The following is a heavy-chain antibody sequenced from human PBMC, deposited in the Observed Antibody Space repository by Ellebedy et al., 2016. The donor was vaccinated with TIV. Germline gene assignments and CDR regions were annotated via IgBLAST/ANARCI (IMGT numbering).Heavy chain of an antibody. CDR3: ARRPITLFGVTDAFDV. CDR1: GGSISSY. D-gene: IGHD3-3*01. CDR2: INDRGRP. V-gene: IGHV4-59*01. Sequence: MPGGSLRLSCTVSGGSISSYWSWIRQPPGKGLEWIGYINDRGRPNYNPSLKSRVTISVDTSKNQSSLNLTSVTAADTAVYYCARRPITLFGVTDAFDVWGQGTMVTVSS. J-gene: IGHJ3*01.